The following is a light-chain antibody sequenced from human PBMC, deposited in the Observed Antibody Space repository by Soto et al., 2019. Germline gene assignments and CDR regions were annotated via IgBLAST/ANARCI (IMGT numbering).Light chain of an antibody. V-gene: IGLV2-11*01. CDR3: SSYAGTSSVV. CDR2: DVN. Sequence: QSALTQPRSVSGSPGQSVTISCTGTSSDIGTYNHVSWYQQHPGKAPKVMIYDVNKRSSTVPDRFSGSKSGNTASLTISGLQAEDEADYYCSSYAGTSSVVFGGGTKLTVL. J-gene: IGLJ2*01. CDR1: SSDIGTYNH.